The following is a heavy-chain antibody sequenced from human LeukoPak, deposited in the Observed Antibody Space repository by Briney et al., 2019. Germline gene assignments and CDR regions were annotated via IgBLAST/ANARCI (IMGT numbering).Heavy chain of an antibody. CDR2: ISSSGSTI. V-gene: IGHV3-48*03. CDR1: GFTFSSYE. D-gene: IGHD1-26*01. J-gene: IGHJ4*02. CDR3: AIDHRVGANDC. Sequence: GGSLRLSCAASGFTFSSYEMNWVRQAPGKGLEWVSYISSSGSTIYYADSVKGRFTISRDNAKNSVFLHMSSLRPEDTAIYYCAIDHRVGANDCWGQGTLVTVSS.